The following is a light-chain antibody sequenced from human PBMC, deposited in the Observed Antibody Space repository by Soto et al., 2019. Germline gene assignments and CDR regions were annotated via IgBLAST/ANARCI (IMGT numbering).Light chain of an antibody. CDR1: KLGDKY. CDR2: QDN. V-gene: IGLV3-1*01. Sequence: SYELTQPPSVSVSPGQTASITCSGDKLGDKYACWYQQKPGQSPVLVIYQDNKRPSGIPERFSGSNSGSTATLTISGTQAMDEADYYCQAWDSSTVVFGGGTKLTVL. CDR3: QAWDSSTVV. J-gene: IGLJ2*01.